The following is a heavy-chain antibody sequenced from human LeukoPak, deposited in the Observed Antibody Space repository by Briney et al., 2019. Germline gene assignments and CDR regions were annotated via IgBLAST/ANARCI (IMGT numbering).Heavy chain of an antibody. D-gene: IGHD1-20*01. J-gene: IGHJ4*02. CDR3: ARHVFNWNPVHFDY. Sequence: PSETLSLTCTVSGGSISSGGYYWSWIRQPAGKGLDNPSLKGRVTISVDTSKNQFSLKLSSVTAADTAVYYCARHVFNWNPVHFDYWGQGTLVTVSS. V-gene: IGHV4-61*02. CDR1: GGSISSGGYY.